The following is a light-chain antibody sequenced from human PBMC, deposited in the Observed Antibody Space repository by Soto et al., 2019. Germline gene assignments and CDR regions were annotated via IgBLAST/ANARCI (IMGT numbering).Light chain of an antibody. CDR1: RSVSTS. Sequence: DIILTQSPDIVSVSPGEIATLSCRASRSVSTSLAWYQHKHGRAPRLLIYGASTRVTDIPARFSGSGSGTDFTLTINYLKSEDFGVYYCQQYDASFPPVTFGGGTKVEI. CDR2: GAS. V-gene: IGKV3-15*01. J-gene: IGKJ4*01. CDR3: QQYDASFPPVT.